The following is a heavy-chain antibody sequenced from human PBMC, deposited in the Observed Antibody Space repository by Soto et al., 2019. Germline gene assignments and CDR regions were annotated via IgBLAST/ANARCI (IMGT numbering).Heavy chain of an antibody. V-gene: IGHV3-33*01. CDR1: GFTFSSYG. J-gene: IGHJ4*02. D-gene: IGHD6-6*01. CDR3: AGVGGSSSPY. CDR2: IWYDGSNK. Sequence: QVQLVESGGGVVQPGRSLRLSCAASGFTFSSYGMHWVRQAPGKGLEWVAVIWYDGSNKYYADSVKGRFTISRDNSKNTLYLQMNSLRAEDTAVDYWAGVGGSSSPYWGQGTLVTVSS.